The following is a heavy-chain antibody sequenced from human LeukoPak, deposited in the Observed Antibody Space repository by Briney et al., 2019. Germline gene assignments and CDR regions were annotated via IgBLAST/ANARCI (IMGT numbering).Heavy chain of an antibody. Sequence: PGGSLRLSCAASGFTFSSYSMNWVRQAPAKGLEGVSSISSSSSYIYYADSVKGRFTISRDNAKNSLYLQMNSLRAEDTAVYYGARGRDGYNDYFDYWGQGTLVTVSS. V-gene: IGHV3-21*01. D-gene: IGHD5-24*01. J-gene: IGHJ4*02. CDR1: GFTFSSYS. CDR3: ARGRDGYNDYFDY. CDR2: ISSSSSYI.